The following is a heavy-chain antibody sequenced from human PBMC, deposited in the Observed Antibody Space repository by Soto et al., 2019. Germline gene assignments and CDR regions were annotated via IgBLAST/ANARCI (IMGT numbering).Heavy chain of an antibody. V-gene: IGHV3-23*01. D-gene: IGHD6-6*01. CDR2: ISGNGGST. CDR1: GFTFSSYA. J-gene: IGHJ4*02. Sequence: PVGSLRLACAASGFTFSSYAMSWVRQAPGRGLEWVSIISGNGGSTYYAASVKGRFTISRDNTKNTLYLQMDSLTAEDTAVYYCAKGSEFSNSYTLDFDFWGQGALVTV. CDR3: AKGSEFSNSYTLDFDF.